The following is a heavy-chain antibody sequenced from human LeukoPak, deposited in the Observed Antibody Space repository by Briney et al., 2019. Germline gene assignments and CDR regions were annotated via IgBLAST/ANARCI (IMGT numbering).Heavy chain of an antibody. Sequence: SETLSLTCTVSGGSISSYYWSWIRQPPGKGLEWIGYIYYSGSTNYNPSLKSRVTISVDTSKNQFSLKLSSVTAADTAVYYCAGGRGYSYGYYYYGMDVWGQGTTVTVSS. CDR1: GGSISSYY. D-gene: IGHD5-18*01. J-gene: IGHJ6*02. V-gene: IGHV4-59*01. CDR2: IYYSGST. CDR3: AGGRGYSYGYYYYGMDV.